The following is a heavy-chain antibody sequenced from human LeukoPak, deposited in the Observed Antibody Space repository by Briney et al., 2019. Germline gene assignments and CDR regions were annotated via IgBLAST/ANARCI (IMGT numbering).Heavy chain of an antibody. CDR1: GFTFSSYA. Sequence: PGGSLRLSCAASGFTFSSYAMSWVRQAPGKGLEWVSAISGSGGSTYYADSVKGRFTISRDNSKNTLYLQMNSLRAEDTAVYYCAKFTTDRNVASWFDPWGQGTLVTVSS. D-gene: IGHD3-22*01. CDR2: ISGSGGST. V-gene: IGHV3-23*01. J-gene: IGHJ5*02. CDR3: AKFTTDRNVASWFDP.